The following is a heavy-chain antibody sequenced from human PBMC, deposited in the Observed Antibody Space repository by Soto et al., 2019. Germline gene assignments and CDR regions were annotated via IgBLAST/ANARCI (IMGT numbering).Heavy chain of an antibody. CDR2: IDYSGST. Sequence: QVQLQESGPGLVKPSQTLSLTCTVSGGSTSRGGYYWSWIRQHPGKGLEWIGYIDYSGSTYYNPSLKDSICMSMNTSTNQCARKPRAGNGAETAMYYCARVSNCDARGGYYRFGHGGAFDIWGQGTMV. CDR1: GGSTSRGGYY. D-gene: IGHD3-3*01. V-gene: IGHV4-31*03. J-gene: IGHJ3*02. CDR3: ARVSNCDARGGYYRFGHGGAFDI.